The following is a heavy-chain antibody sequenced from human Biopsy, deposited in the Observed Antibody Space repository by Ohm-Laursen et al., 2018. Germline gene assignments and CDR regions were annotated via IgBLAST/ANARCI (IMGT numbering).Heavy chain of an antibody. D-gene: IGHD2-8*01. V-gene: IGHV1-2*02. Sequence: ASVKVSCKASSYTFTDYNIHWMRQAPGQGLEWLGYINCKTGATNYAQKFQGTVTMTRNTSISTAYLALGSLKSADTAIYYCARDPLNGHKHFDYWGQGSLVTVSS. J-gene: IGHJ4*02. CDR1: SYTFTDYN. CDR3: ARDPLNGHKHFDY. CDR2: INCKTGAT.